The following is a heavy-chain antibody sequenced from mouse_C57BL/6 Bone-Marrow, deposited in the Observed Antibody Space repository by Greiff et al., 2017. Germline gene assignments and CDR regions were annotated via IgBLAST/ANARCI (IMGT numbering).Heavy chain of an antibody. CDR2: INPSSGYT. CDR3: ARSTGLRPFDY. Sequence: QVQLQQSGAELARPGASVKMSCKASGYTFTSYTMHWVKQRPGQGLEWIGYINPSSGYTKYNQKFKDKATLTADKSSSTAYMQLSSLTSEDSAVYYCARSTGLRPFDYWGQGTTLTVAS. J-gene: IGHJ2*01. V-gene: IGHV1-4*01. CDR1: GYTFTSYT. D-gene: IGHD2-4*01.